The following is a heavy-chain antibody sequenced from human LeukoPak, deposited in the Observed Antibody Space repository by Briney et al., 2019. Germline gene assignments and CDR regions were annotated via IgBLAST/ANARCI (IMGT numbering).Heavy chain of an antibody. V-gene: IGHV4-39*01. CDR2: FYYTGST. CDR3: ARPANYYDSSGYYRHDAFDI. CDR1: GGSISSNGYY. J-gene: IGHJ3*02. D-gene: IGHD3-22*01. Sequence: SETLSPTCTVSGGSISSNGYYWGWIRQPPGKGLEWIGSFYYTGSTFYSPSLKSRVTISVDTSKNQFSLKLSSVTAADTAVYYCARPANYYDSSGYYRHDAFDIWGQGTMVTVSS.